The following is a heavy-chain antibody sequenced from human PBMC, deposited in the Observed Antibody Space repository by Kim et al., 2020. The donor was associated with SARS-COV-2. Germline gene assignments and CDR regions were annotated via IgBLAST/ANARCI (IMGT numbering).Heavy chain of an antibody. CDR1: GYTFTSYG. CDR2: ISAYNGNT. J-gene: IGHJ6*02. V-gene: IGHV1-18*01. D-gene: IGHD6-6*01. CDR3: ARNPLFPYSSSSPHYYGMDV. Sequence: ASVKVSCKASGYTFTSYGISWVRQAPGQGLEWMGWISAYNGNTNYAQKLQGRVTMTTDTSTSTAYMELRSLRSDDTAVYYCARNPLFPYSSSSPHYYGMDVWGQGTTVTVSS.